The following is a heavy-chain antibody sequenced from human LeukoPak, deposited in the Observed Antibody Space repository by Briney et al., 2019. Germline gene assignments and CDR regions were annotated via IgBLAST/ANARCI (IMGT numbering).Heavy chain of an antibody. CDR2: ISYDGSNK. Sequence: GTSLRLSCAASGFTFSSYAMHWVRQALGKGLEWVAVISYDGSNKYYADSVKGRFTISRDKSRSTLYLQMNSLRAEDTAVYYCARDYYYDSTGYSGADYWGQGTLVTVSS. J-gene: IGHJ4*02. V-gene: IGHV3-30-3*01. CDR3: ARDYYYDSTGYSGADY. D-gene: IGHD3-22*01. CDR1: GFTFSSYA.